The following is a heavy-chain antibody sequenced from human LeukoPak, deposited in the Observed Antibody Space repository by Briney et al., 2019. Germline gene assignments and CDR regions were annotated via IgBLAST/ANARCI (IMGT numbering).Heavy chain of an antibody. CDR2: IIPIFGTA. CDR1: GGTFSSYA. CDR3: ARGGSGSSSLSYPGTLYY. J-gene: IGHJ4*02. V-gene: IGHV1-69*01. Sequence: GASVKVSCKASGGTFSSYAISWVRQAPGQGLEWMGGIIPIFGTANYAQKFQGRATTTADESTSTAYMELSSLRSEDTAVYYCARGGSGSSSLSYPGTLYYWGQGTLVTVSS. D-gene: IGHD3-10*01.